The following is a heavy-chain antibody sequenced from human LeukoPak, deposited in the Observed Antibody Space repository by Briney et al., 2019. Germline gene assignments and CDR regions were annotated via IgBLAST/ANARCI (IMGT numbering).Heavy chain of an antibody. CDR1: GGSISSSSYY. CDR3: AGSLGYCTSNVCYLKY. V-gene: IGHV4-39*07. CDR2: IYYSGST. D-gene: IGHD2-8*01. J-gene: IGHJ4*02. Sequence: SETLSLTCTVSGGSISSSSYYWGWIRQSPGKGLEWIGSIYYSGSTYYNPSLKSRVTISVDTSKNQFSLKMSSVTAADTAVYYCAGSLGYCTSNVCYLKYWGQGTLVTVSS.